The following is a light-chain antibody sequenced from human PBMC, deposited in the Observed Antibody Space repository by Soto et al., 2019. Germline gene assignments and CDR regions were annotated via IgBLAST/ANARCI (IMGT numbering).Light chain of an antibody. V-gene: IGKV3-15*01. CDR2: GAS. CDR1: QSVSSN. Sequence: EIVMTQSPATLSVSPGERATLSCRASQSVSSNLAWYQQKPGQAPRLLIYGASTRATGIPARVSGSGSGTEFTLTSSSRQSEDVAVYYWQQYNNWPPWTFGQGTKVEIK. CDR3: QQYNNWPPWT. J-gene: IGKJ1*01.